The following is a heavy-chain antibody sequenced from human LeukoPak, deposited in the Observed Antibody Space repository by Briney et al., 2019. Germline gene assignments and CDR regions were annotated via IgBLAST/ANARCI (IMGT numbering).Heavy chain of an antibody. J-gene: IGHJ3*02. Sequence: PGGSLRLSCAISGFTFNSYWMSWIRQLPGKGLEWIGEINHSGSTNYNPSLKSRVTISVDTSKNQFSLKLSSVTAADTAVYYCARGLGYGDYSNDAFDIWGQGTMVTVSS. CDR2: INHSGST. D-gene: IGHD4-17*01. CDR3: ARGLGYGDYSNDAFDI. CDR1: GFTFNSYW. V-gene: IGHV4-34*01.